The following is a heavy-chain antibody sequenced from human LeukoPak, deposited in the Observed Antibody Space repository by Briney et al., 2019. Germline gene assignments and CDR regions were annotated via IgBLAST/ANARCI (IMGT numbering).Heavy chain of an antibody. CDR2: IYSGGST. CDR1: GLTVSSNY. J-gene: IGHJ6*02. D-gene: IGHD3-10*01. CDR3: AREGSGSYGYYYYGMDV. V-gene: IGHV3-53*04. Sequence: GGSLRLSCAASGLTVSSNYMSWVRQAPGKGLEWVSVIYSGGSTYYADSVKGRFTISRHNSKNTLYLQMNSLRAEDTAVYYCAREGSGSYGYYYYGMDVWGQGTTVTVSS.